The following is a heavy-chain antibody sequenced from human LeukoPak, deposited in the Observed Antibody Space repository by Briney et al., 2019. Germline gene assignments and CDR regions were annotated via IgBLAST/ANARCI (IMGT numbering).Heavy chain of an antibody. V-gene: IGHV3-33*05. CDR3: AREPYYDLRGHFDH. CDR1: EFVFSSYD. J-gene: IGHJ4*02. Sequence: PGRSLRLSCAASEFVFSSYDMHWVRQAPGKGLEWVAAISYDGNNKYYADSAKGRFTISRDNSKDTLCLQMDSLRAEDTAVYYCAREPYYDLRGHFDHWGQGTLVTVSS. D-gene: IGHD3-3*01. CDR2: ISYDGNNK.